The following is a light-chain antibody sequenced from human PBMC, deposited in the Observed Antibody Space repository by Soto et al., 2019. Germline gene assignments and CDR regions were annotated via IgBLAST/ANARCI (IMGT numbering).Light chain of an antibody. J-gene: IGKJ4*01. CDR2: DAS. CDR1: QSVSNTY. Sequence: EIVLTQSPGTLSLSPGERATLSCRASQSVSNTYLAWYQQKPGQAPRLLIYDASSRATGIPDRFSGGGSGTDFTLTIRSLQAEEFAVYDCQQFSSYQLTVGGGTQGAIK. V-gene: IGKV3-20*01. CDR3: QQFSSYQLT.